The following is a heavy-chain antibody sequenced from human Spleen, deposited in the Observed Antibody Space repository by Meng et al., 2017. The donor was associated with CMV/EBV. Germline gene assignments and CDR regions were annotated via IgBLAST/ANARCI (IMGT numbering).Heavy chain of an antibody. CDR3: AKHTGDFGSASDY. V-gene: IGHV3-23*01. CDR2: ISAGGSST. Sequence: GESLKISCAASGFTFSTYAMSWVRQAPGKGLEWVSGISAGGSSTYYADSVKGRFTISRDNSKNTLYLQMNSLRAEDTAVYYCAKHTGDFGSASDYWGQGTLVTVSS. J-gene: IGHJ4*02. D-gene: IGHD3-3*01. CDR1: GFTFSTYA.